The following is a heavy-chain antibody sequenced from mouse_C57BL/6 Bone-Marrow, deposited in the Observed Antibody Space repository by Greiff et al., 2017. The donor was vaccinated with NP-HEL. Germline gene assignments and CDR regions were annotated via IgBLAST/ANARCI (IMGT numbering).Heavy chain of an antibody. CDR2: INPNNGGT. Sequence: VQLQQSGPELVKPGASVKIPCKASGYTFTDYNMDWVKQSHGKSLEWIGDINPNNGGTIYNQKFKGKATLTVDKSSSTAYMELRSLTSEDTAVYYCARSFAYYGSSYNYAMDYWGQGTSVTVSS. CDR1: GYTFTDYN. D-gene: IGHD1-1*01. CDR3: ARSFAYYGSSYNYAMDY. V-gene: IGHV1-18*01. J-gene: IGHJ4*01.